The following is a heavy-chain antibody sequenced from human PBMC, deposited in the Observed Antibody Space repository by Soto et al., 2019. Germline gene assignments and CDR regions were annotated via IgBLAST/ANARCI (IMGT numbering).Heavy chain of an antibody. V-gene: IGHV3-30*18. J-gene: IGHJ4*02. CDR3: AKDGYSGSYYGGFDY. D-gene: IGHD1-26*01. CDR1: GFTFSSYG. CDR2: ISYDGSNK. Sequence: GGSLRLSCAASGFTFSSYGMHWVRQAPGKGLEWVAVISYDGSNKYYADSVKGRFTISRDNSKNTLYLQMNSLRAEDTAVYYCAKDGYSGSYYGGFDYWGQGTLVTVSS.